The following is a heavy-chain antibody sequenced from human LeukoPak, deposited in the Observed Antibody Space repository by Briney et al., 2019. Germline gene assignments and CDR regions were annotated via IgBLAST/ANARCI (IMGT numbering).Heavy chain of an antibody. Sequence: SETLSLTCTVSGGSISSYYWSWIRQPPGKGLEWIGYIYYSGSTNYNPSLKSRVTISVDTSKNQFSLKLSSVTAADTAVYYRARGTIAVAGTGLDYWGQGTLVTVSS. CDR2: IYYSGST. CDR1: GGSISSYY. V-gene: IGHV4-59*01. D-gene: IGHD6-19*01. J-gene: IGHJ4*02. CDR3: ARGTIAVAGTGLDY.